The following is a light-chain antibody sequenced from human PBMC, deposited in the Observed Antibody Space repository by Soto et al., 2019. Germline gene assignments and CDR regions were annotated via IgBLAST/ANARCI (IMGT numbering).Light chain of an antibody. J-gene: IGLJ1*01. CDR1: SGDVGGYYY. V-gene: IGLV2-14*01. Sequence: QSVLTQPASVSGPPGQSITISCTGTSGDVGGYYYVSWYQQLPGKAPKLMISEVSNRPSGVSNRFSGSKSGNTASLTISGLQAEDEADYYCSSYSDTNICVFGTGTKVTVL. CDR2: EVS. CDR3: SSYSDTNICV.